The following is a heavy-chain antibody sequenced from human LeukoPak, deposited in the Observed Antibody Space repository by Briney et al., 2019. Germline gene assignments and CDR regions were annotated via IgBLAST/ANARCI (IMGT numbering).Heavy chain of an antibody. CDR1: GGSFSGYY. Sequence: PSETLSLTCAVYGGSFSGYYWSWIRQPPGKGLEWIGEINHSGSTNYNPSLKSRVTISVDTSKNQFSLKLSSVTAADTAVYYCARRSMVRGVPVDYWGQGTLVTVSS. CDR3: ARRSMVRGVPVDY. V-gene: IGHV4-34*01. J-gene: IGHJ4*02. CDR2: INHSGST. D-gene: IGHD3-10*01.